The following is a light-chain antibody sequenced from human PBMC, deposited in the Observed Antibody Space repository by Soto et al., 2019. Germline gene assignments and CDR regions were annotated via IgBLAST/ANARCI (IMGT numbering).Light chain of an antibody. J-gene: IGLJ2*01. Sequence: QSALTQPASVSGSPGQSITISCTGTSSDVGGYKYVSWYQHYPGKAPKLMIYEVSNRHSGVSNRFSGSKSGNTASLIISGLQAEDEADYYCSSYTTSSTVVFGGGTKVTVL. CDR2: EVS. CDR1: SSDVGGYKY. V-gene: IGLV2-14*01. CDR3: SSYTTSSTVV.